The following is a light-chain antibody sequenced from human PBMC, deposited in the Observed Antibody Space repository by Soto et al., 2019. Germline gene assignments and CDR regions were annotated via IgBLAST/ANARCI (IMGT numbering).Light chain of an antibody. CDR3: CSYTTSNTRQIV. CDR1: SSDVGGYNY. V-gene: IGLV2-14*01. J-gene: IGLJ1*01. CDR2: DVT. Sequence: QSVLTXLASVPGAPGQSITISCTGTSSDVGGYNYVSWYQQQPGKAPKFMIYDVTNRPSGVSNRFSGSKSGNTASLTISGLQAEDEADYYCCSYTTSNTRQIVFGTGTKVTVL.